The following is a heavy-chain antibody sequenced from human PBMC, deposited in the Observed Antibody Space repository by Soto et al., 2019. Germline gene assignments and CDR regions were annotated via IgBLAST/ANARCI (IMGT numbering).Heavy chain of an antibody. D-gene: IGHD3-22*01. CDR2: IDPSDSQT. J-gene: IGHJ4*02. V-gene: IGHV5-10-1*01. CDR1: GYSFAGYC. CDR3: ARQIYDSDTGPNFQYYFDS. Sequence: GESLELSCNGSGYSFAGYCITWVRQKPGKGLEWMGRIDPSDSQTYYSPSFRGHVTISATKSITTVFLQWSSLRASDTAMYYCARQIYDSDTGPNFQYYFDSWGQGTPVTVSS.